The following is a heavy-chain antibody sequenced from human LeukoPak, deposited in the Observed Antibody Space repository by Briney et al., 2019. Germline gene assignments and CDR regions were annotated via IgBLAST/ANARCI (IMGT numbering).Heavy chain of an antibody. V-gene: IGHV4-59*08. CDR2: IYYSGST. D-gene: IGHD3-22*01. Sequence: SETLSLTCTVSGGSISSYYWSWIRQPPGKGLEWIGYIYYSGSTNYNPSLKSRVTISVDTSKNQFSLKLSSVTAADTAVYYCARCYYDGSGQDAFDIWGQGTMVTVSS. CDR1: GGSISSYY. J-gene: IGHJ3*02. CDR3: ARCYYDGSGQDAFDI.